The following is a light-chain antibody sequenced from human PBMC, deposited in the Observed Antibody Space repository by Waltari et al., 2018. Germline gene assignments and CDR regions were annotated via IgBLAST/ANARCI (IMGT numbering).Light chain of an antibody. CDR1: SSNIGNNY. J-gene: IGLJ7*01. V-gene: IGLV1-51*02. CDR3: GTWDSSLSGAV. CDR2: EVG. Sequence: QSVLTQPPSVSAAPGQRVTISCSGGSSNIGNNYVSWYRQFPGTAPKLLIYEVGGRPSGIPGRFSGSKSGTSATLDITGLQAGDEADYYCGTWDSSLSGAVFGGGTHLTVL.